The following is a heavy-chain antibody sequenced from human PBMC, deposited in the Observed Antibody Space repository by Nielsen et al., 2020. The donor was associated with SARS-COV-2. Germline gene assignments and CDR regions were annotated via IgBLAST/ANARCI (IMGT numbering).Heavy chain of an antibody. V-gene: IGHV3-7*01. CDR2: IKQDGSEK. D-gene: IGHD6-19*01. CDR3: ASGAVAGLYYYYGMDV. CDR1: GFTFSSYW. J-gene: IGHJ6*02. Sequence: GGSLRLSCAASGFTFSSYWMSWVRQAPGKGLEWVANIKQDGSEKYYVDSVKGRFTISRDNAKNSLYLQMNSLRAEDTAVYYCASGAVAGLYYYYGMDVWGQGTTVTVSS.